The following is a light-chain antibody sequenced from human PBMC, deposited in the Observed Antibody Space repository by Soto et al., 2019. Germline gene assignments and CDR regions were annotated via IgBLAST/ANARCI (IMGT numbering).Light chain of an antibody. CDR2: AAS. Sequence: DIQLTQSPSFLSASVGDRVTITCRASQGISSYLAWYQQKPGKAPKLLIYAASTLQSGVPSRFSGSGSGTEFPLTISSLQPEDFATYYCQQLNSYGVTFGGGTKVEIK. CDR3: QQLNSYGVT. J-gene: IGKJ4*01. CDR1: QGISSY. V-gene: IGKV1-9*01.